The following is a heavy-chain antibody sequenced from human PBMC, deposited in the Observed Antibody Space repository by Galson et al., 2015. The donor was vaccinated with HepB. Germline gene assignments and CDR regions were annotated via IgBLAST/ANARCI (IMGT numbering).Heavy chain of an antibody. V-gene: IGHV3-7*03. CDR3: ARESDYYGSGSYDY. Sequence: SLRLSCPASGFTFSSYWMSWAPQAPGKGLEWVANRKQDGSEKYYVDSVKGRFTISRDNAENSLYLQMNSLGAEDTAVYYCARESDYYGSGSYDYWGQGTLVTVSS. J-gene: IGHJ4*02. CDR1: GFTFSSYW. CDR2: RKQDGSEK. D-gene: IGHD3-10*01.